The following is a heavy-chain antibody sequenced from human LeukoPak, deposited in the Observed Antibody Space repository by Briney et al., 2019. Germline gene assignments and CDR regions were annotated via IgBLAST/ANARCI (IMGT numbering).Heavy chain of an antibody. J-gene: IGHJ4*02. CDR1: GFTFSSYS. V-gene: IGHV3-48*01. CDR3: ARDLGVVSHYYFDH. CDR2: IGSSSSTI. Sequence: HPGGFLRLSCAASGFTFSSYSMNWVRQAPGKGLEWVSYIGSSSSTIYYADSVKGRFTVSRDNAKNSLYLQMNSLRAEDTAVYYCARDLGVVSHYYFDHWGQGTLVTVSS. D-gene: IGHD7-27*01.